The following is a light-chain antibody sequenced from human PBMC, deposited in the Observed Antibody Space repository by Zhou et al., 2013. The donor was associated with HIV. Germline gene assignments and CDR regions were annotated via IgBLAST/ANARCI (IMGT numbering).Light chain of an antibody. Sequence: EIVLTQSPGTLSLSPGERVTLSCRTSQTINSNSFVWYQQKPGQAPRLLIYGASSRAAGIPDRFSGSGSGTDFTLTISRVEPEDFAVYYCQQYGSSSITFGQGTRLEIK. CDR3: QQYGSSSIT. CDR2: GAS. V-gene: IGKV3-20*01. CDR1: QTINSNS. J-gene: IGKJ5*01.